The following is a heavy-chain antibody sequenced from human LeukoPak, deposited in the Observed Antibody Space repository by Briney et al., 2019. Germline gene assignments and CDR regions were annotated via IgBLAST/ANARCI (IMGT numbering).Heavy chain of an antibody. J-gene: IGHJ3*02. CDR2: ITGSGGST. CDR3: ARVGKDCGGDCYEYNDAFDI. CDR1: GFTFSNYA. D-gene: IGHD2-21*02. Sequence: GSLRLSCAASGFTFSNYAMSWVRQAPGKGLEWVSGITGSGGSTYYADSVKGRFTISRDNSKNTVYLQMNSLRAEDTAVYYCARVGKDCGGDCYEYNDAFDIWGQGTVVTVSS. V-gene: IGHV3-23*01.